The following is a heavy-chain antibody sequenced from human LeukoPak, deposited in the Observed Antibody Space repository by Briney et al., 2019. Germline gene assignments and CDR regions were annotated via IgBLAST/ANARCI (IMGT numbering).Heavy chain of an antibody. CDR3: ARAKSRGYCSSTSCYRYYGMDV. CDR2: INHSGST. J-gene: IGHJ6*02. Sequence: PSETLSLTCAVYGGSLSGYYWSWIRQPPGKGLEWIGEINHSGSTNYNPSLKSRVTISVDTSKNQLSLKLSSVTAADTAVYYCARAKSRGYCSSTSCYRYYGMDVWGQGTTVTVSS. V-gene: IGHV4-34*01. CDR1: GGSLSGYY. D-gene: IGHD2-2*02.